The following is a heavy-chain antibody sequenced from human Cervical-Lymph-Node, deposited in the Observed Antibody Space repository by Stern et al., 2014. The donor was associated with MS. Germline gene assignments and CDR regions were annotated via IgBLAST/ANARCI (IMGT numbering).Heavy chain of an antibody. Sequence: QVQLVESGSELKKPGASVKVSCKASGYIFTNYAMNWVRQAPGQGLEWMGWIKTNTGNPTYAQGFTGRFVFALDTSVSTAYLQISSLKAEDTAVYYCARVWSRYGDYGMDVWGQGTTVTVSS. CDR1: GYIFTNYA. J-gene: IGHJ6*02. CDR3: ARVWSRYGDYGMDV. V-gene: IGHV7-4-1*02. CDR2: IKTNTGNP. D-gene: IGHD4-17*01.